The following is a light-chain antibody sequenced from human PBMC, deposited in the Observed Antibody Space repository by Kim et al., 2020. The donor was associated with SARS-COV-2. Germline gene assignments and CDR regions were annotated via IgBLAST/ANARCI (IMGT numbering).Light chain of an antibody. J-gene: IGLJ3*02. Sequence: QSVLTQPPSASGTPGQRVTISCSGSSSNIGSNNVNWYQQLPGMAPKLIMYSNDQRPSGVPDRFSGSRSGTSASLAISGLQSEDEADYYCAAWDDSLNGLWVFGGGTQLTVL. V-gene: IGLV1-44*01. CDR1: SSNIGSNN. CDR2: SND. CDR3: AAWDDSLNGLWV.